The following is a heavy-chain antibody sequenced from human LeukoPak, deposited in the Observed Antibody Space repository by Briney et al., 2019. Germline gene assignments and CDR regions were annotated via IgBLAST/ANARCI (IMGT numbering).Heavy chain of an antibody. D-gene: IGHD2-21*01. Sequence: ASVNVSCKASGYGFTNYGISWLRQAPGQGLEWMGRINADNGNTHYAQKFQDRVTLTTDRSTSTAYMEMRSLRSDDTAVYYCARDWPAVITDYWGQGTLVIVSS. CDR3: ARDWPAVITDY. J-gene: IGHJ4*02. CDR1: GYGFTNYG. CDR2: INADNGNT. V-gene: IGHV1-18*01.